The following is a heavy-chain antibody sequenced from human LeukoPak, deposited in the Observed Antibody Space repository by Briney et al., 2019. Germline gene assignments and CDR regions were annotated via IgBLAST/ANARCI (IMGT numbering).Heavy chain of an antibody. J-gene: IGHJ4*02. CDR3: AKDPNPKGRPGFGELFF. V-gene: IGHV3-23*01. CDR1: GFTFSSYA. CDR2: ISGSGGST. D-gene: IGHD3-10*01. Sequence: PGGSLRLSCAASGFTFSSYAMSWVRQAPGKGLEWVSAISGSGGSTYYADSVKGRFTISRDNSKNTLYLQMNSLRAEDTAVYYCAKDPNPKGRPGFGELFFWGQGTLVTVSS.